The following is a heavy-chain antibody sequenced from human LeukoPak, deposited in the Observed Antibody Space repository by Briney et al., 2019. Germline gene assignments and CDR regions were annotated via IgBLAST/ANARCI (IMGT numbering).Heavy chain of an antibody. Sequence: SETLSLTCTVSGGSITGYYWSWVRQAPGKGLEWIAYISYSGSTSYNPSLRSRVTISVDTSKNLFSLNLSSLTAADTAVYYCVRHSGGTTYDYWGQGIQVTVSS. CDR2: ISYSGST. J-gene: IGHJ4*02. V-gene: IGHV4-59*08. CDR3: VRHSGGTTYDY. D-gene: IGHD1-7*01. CDR1: GGSITGYY.